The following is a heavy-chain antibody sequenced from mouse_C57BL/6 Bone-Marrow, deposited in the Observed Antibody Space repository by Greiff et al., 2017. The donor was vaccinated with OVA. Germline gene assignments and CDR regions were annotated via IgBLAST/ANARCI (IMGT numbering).Heavy chain of an antibody. J-gene: IGHJ4*01. CDR3: ASRGYYYAMDY. Sequence: VQLKQSGPELVKPGASVKISCKASGYTFTDYYMNWVKQSHGKSLEWIGDINPNNGGTSYNQKFKGKATLTVDKSSSTAYMELRSLTSEDSAVYYCASRGYYYAMDYWGQGTSVTVSS. CDR2: INPNNGGT. CDR1: GYTFTDYY. D-gene: IGHD2-2*01. V-gene: IGHV1-26*01.